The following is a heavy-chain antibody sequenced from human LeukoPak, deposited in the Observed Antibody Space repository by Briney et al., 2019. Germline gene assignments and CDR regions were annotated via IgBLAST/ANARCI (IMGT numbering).Heavy chain of an antibody. CDR1: GGSITNYY. CDR3: ARGIYGSGSYYPNFDY. V-gene: IGHV4-59*01. D-gene: IGHD3-10*01. Sequence: PSETLSLTCTVSGGSITNYYWSWIRQPPGKGLEWIGFSYYNGNTNYNPSLKSRVTISVDTSKNQFSLKLSSVTAADTAVYYCARGIYGSGSYYPNFDYWGQGTLVTVSS. CDR2: SYYNGNT. J-gene: IGHJ4*02.